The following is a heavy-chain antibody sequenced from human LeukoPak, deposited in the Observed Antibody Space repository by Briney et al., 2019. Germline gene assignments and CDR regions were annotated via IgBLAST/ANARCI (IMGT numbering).Heavy chain of an antibody. D-gene: IGHD1-26*01. CDR1: GGSISSSSYY. CDR2: IYYSGST. CDR3: ARSSREGATVDY. V-gene: IGHV4-39*01. J-gene: IGHJ4*02. Sequence: SETLSLTCTVSGGSISSSSYYWGWIRQPPGKGLEWIGSIYYSGSTYYNPSLKSRVTISVDTSKNQSSLKLSSVTAADTAVYYCARSSREGATVDYWGQGTLVTVSS.